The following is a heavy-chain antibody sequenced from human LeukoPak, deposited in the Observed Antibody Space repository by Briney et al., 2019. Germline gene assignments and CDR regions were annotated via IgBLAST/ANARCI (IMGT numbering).Heavy chain of an antibody. CDR2: ISSSSSTI. CDR1: GFTFSSYS. CDR3: AKPHGDYAYYYYGMDV. J-gene: IGHJ6*02. D-gene: IGHD4-17*01. Sequence: PGGSLRLSCAASGFTFSSYSMNWVRQAPGKGPEWVSYISSSSSTIYYADSVKGRFTVSRDNSKNTLYLQMNSLRAEDTAVYYCAKPHGDYAYYYYGMDVWGQGTTVTVSS. V-gene: IGHV3-48*01.